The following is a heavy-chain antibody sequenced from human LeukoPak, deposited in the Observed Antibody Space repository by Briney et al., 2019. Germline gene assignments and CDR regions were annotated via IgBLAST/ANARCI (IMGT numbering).Heavy chain of an antibody. CDR3: ASPWHSSGWYAFDI. J-gene: IGHJ3*02. Sequence: HPGGSLRLSCAASGFTFSTYEMNWVRRAPGKGLEWISFISSSGSIKYYADSLKGRFTISRDNAKNSLYLQMSSLRAEDTAVYYCASPWHSSGWYAFDIWGQGTMVTVSS. CDR2: ISSSGSIK. D-gene: IGHD6-19*01. V-gene: IGHV3-48*03. CDR1: GFTFSTYE.